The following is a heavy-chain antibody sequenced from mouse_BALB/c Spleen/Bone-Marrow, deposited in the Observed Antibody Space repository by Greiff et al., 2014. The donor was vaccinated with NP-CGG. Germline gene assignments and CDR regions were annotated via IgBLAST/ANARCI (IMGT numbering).Heavy chain of an antibody. V-gene: IGHV3-8*02. Sequence: EVQLVESGPSLIKPSQTLSLTCSVTGDSITSGYWNWIRKFPGNELEYMGYISSTGNTYYNPSLKSRISIARDTSKNQYYLQLHSVTTEDTATYFGARTLGRFDYWGQGATLTVSS. J-gene: IGHJ2*01. CDR3: ARTLGRFDY. CDR2: ISSTGNT. D-gene: IGHD4-1*01. CDR1: GDSITSGY.